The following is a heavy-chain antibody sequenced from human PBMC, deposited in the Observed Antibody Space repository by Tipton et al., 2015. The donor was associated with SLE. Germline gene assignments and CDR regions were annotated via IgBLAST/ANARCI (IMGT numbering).Heavy chain of an antibody. J-gene: IGHJ4*01. Sequence: TLSLTCTVSGGSLSSHYWSWIRQPPGKTLEWIGCIYSGGSTNYNPSLRSRVSISVDTSKNQISLKLTSVTAADTSVYYCARGAKERITLVRVRPYYFDYWGQGSLVTVSS. V-gene: IGHV4-59*11. CDR1: GGSLSSHY. D-gene: IGHD3-10*01. CDR3: ARGAKERITLVRVRPYYFDY. CDR2: IYSGGST.